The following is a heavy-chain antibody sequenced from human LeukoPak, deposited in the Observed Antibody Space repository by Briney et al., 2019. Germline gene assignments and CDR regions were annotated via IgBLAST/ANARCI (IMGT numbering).Heavy chain of an antibody. Sequence: RASVKVSCKVSGYTLTELSMHWVRQAPGKGLEWMGGFDPEDGDTIYAQKFQGRVTLTEDTSTDTAYMELSSLRSEDTAVYYCATVVAATPWSDYWGQGTLVTVSS. J-gene: IGHJ4*02. CDR3: ATVVAATPWSDY. D-gene: IGHD2-15*01. V-gene: IGHV1-24*01. CDR2: FDPEDGDT. CDR1: GYTLTELS.